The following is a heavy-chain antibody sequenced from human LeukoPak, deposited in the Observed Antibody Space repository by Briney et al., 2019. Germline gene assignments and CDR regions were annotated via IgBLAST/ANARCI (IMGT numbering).Heavy chain of an antibody. Sequence: SETLSLTCAVYGGSFSGYYWSWIRQPPGKGLEWIGEINHSGSTNYNPSLKSRVTISVDTSKNQFSLKLSSVTAADTAVYYCAIGPRQNSSFYVWGQGTLVNVSS. V-gene: IGHV4-34*01. CDR2: INHSGST. CDR3: AIGPRQNSSFYV. J-gene: IGHJ4*02. D-gene: IGHD6-19*01. CDR1: GGSFSGYY.